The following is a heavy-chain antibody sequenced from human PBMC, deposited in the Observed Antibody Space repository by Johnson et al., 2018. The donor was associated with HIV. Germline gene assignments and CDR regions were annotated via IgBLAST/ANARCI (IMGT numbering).Heavy chain of an antibody. CDR1: GFTISSNY. V-gene: IGHV3-66*01. CDR2: IYSGGST. D-gene: IGHD1-26*01. Sequence: VQLVESGGGLVQPGGSLGLSCAASGFTISSNYMSWVRQAPGKGLEWVSVIYSGGSTYYAASVKGRFTISRDNSKNTLYFQMNSLRAEDTAVYFCAREGAWELRPGAFDIWGQGTMVTVSS. J-gene: IGHJ3*02. CDR3: AREGAWELRPGAFDI.